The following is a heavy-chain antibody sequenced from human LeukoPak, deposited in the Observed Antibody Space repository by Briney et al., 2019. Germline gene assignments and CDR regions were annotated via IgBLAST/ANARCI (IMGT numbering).Heavy chain of an antibody. J-gene: IGHJ5*02. Sequence: GGSLRLSCAASGFTFSSYAMSWVRQAPGKGLEWVSAISGSGGSTYYADSVKGRFTISRDNSKNTLYLQMNSLRAEDTAVYYCAKDQGGSYYFLGRTNNWFDPWGQGTLVTVSS. CDR1: GFTFSSYA. CDR3: AKDQGGSYYFLGRTNNWFDP. CDR2: ISGSGGST. V-gene: IGHV3-23*01. D-gene: IGHD1-26*01.